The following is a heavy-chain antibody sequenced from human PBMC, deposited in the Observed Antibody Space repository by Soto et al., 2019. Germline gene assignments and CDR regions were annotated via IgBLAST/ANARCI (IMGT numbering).Heavy chain of an antibody. Sequence: QVQLQESGPGLVKPSGTLSLTCAVSGGSIRSNNWWSWVRQPPGKGLEWIGEIFHGGSTYYNPSLNTRVTMSVDKSKNQFSLKLSSVTAADTAVYFCARVYSGSYSDSWGQGTLVTVSS. CDR1: GGSIRSNNW. J-gene: IGHJ4*02. CDR2: IFHGGST. V-gene: IGHV4-4*02. CDR3: ARVYSGSYSDS. D-gene: IGHD1-26*01.